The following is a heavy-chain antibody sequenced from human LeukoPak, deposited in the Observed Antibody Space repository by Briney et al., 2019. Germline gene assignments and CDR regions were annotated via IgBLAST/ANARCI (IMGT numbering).Heavy chain of an antibody. V-gene: IGHV1-18*01. CDR1: GYTLTSYG. Sequence: ASVKVSCKASGYTLTSYGISWVRQAPGQGLEWMGWISAYNGNTNYAQKLQGRVTMTTDTSTSTAYMELRSLRSDDTAVYYCARYFGYSSSQYYYYYMDVWGKGTTVTVSS. CDR2: ISAYNGNT. D-gene: IGHD6-13*01. CDR3: ARYFGYSSSQYYYYYMDV. J-gene: IGHJ6*03.